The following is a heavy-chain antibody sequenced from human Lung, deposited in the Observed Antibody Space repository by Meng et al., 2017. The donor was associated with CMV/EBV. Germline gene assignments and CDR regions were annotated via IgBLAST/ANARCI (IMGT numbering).Heavy chain of an antibody. CDR1: GFTFSSYS. Sequence: SCAASGFTFSSYSMNWVRQAPGKGLEWVSYISTSSSTKYYADSVKGRFTISRDNAKNSLYLQMDSLRAEDTAVYYCANDAFDIWDQGTMVTVSS. J-gene: IGHJ3*02. V-gene: IGHV3-48*04. CDR3: ANDAFDI. CDR2: ISTSSSTK.